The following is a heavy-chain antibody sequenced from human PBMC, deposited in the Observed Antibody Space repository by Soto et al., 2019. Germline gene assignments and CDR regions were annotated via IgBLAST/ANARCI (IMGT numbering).Heavy chain of an antibody. CDR2: IHYSGTT. D-gene: IGHD4-17*01. CDR3: AMTVTTLYNWFDP. CDR1: GGSMNNYY. J-gene: IGHJ5*02. V-gene: IGHV4-59*08. Sequence: VQLQESGPGLVKPSETLSLTCTVSGGSMNNYYWSWIRQPPGKGLEWIGHIHYSGTTKYNPSLTSPVTISVDTSKTLFSRRLNSVTAADTAVYFCAMTVTTLYNWFDPWGQGTLVTVSS.